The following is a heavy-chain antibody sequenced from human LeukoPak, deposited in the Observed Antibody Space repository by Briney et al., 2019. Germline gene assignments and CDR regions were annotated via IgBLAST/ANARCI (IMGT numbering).Heavy chain of an antibody. V-gene: IGHV3-23*01. D-gene: IGHD1-26*01. CDR3: AKSQGVVGASLYYFDY. CDR2: ISGSGGST. Sequence: QTGGSLRLSCAASGFTFSSYAMHWVRQAPGKGLEWVSAISGSGGSTYYADSVKGRFTISRDNSKNTLYLQMNSLRAEDTAVYYCAKSQGVVGASLYYFDYWGQGTLVTVSS. J-gene: IGHJ4*02. CDR1: GFTFSSYA.